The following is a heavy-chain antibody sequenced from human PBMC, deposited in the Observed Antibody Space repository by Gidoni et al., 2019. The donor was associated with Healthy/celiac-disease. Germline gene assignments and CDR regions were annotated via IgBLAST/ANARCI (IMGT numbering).Heavy chain of an antibody. CDR2: IYYSGST. V-gene: IGHV4-39*01. Sequence: GGSINSSSYYWGWIRQPPGKGLEWIGSIYYSGSTYYNPSLKSRVTISVDTSKNQFSLKLSSVTAADTAGYYCARHKYTFGERWLQLFDYWGQGTLVTVSS. CDR3: ARHKYTFGERWLQLFDY. D-gene: IGHD5-12*01. CDR1: GGSINSSSYY. J-gene: IGHJ4*02.